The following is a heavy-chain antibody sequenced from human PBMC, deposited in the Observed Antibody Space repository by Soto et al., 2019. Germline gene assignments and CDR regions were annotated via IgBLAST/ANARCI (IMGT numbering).Heavy chain of an antibody. V-gene: IGHV4-59*01. D-gene: IGHD6-19*01. Sequence: PSETLSLTFIASGGSITSSYWRWIRQPPGKGLEWIAYVYYSGTTNYNPSLESRVTILIDTSKNQFSLRLTSVTAADTAVYYCARSVMHQWLVHDAFDIWGQGTLVT. J-gene: IGHJ3*02. CDR1: GGSITSSY. CDR3: ARSVMHQWLVHDAFDI. CDR2: VYYSGTT.